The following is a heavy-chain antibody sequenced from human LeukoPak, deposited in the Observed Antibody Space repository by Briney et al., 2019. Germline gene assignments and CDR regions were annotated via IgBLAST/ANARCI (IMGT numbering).Heavy chain of an antibody. Sequence: GASVKVSCKASGGTFSNYAISWVRQAPGQGLEWMGGIIPIFGTANYAQKFRGRVTITADKSTRTAYMELSSLRSEDTAVYYCARAYCSGGSCYGGGWGGYYYYYMDVWGKGTTVTISS. CDR1: GGTFSNYA. D-gene: IGHD2-15*01. J-gene: IGHJ6*03. V-gene: IGHV1-69*06. CDR2: IIPIFGTA. CDR3: ARAYCSGGSCYGGGWGGYYYYYMDV.